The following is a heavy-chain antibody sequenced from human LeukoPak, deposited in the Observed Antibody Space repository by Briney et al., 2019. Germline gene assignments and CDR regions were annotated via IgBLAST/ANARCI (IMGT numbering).Heavy chain of an antibody. V-gene: IGHV4-59*01. D-gene: IGHD2-2*01. CDR1: GGSISSYY. CDR3: ASGGYCDSASCYPNWFDP. J-gene: IGHJ5*02. Sequence: PSETLSLTCTVSGGSISSYYWSWIRPPPGKGREWIGYISYSGSTNYNPSLKSRVTMSLDTSKNQFSLKLSSVTAADTAVYYCASGGYCDSASCYPNWFDPWGRGTLVTVSS. CDR2: ISYSGST.